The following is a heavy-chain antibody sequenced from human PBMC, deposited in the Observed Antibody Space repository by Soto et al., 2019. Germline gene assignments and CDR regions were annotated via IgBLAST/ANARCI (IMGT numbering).Heavy chain of an antibody. CDR1: GFTFSSYA. CDR2: ISGSDGRT. V-gene: IGHV3-23*01. CDR3: AKGVSQYTPLALFDY. Sequence: SLRLSCAASGFTFSSYAMSWVRQAPGKGLEWVSTISGSDGRTYSTDSVKGRFTISRDNSRNTAYLQMNSLRVEDTAVYYCAKGVSQYTPLALFDYWGRGTLVTVSS. J-gene: IGHJ4*02. D-gene: IGHD5-18*01.